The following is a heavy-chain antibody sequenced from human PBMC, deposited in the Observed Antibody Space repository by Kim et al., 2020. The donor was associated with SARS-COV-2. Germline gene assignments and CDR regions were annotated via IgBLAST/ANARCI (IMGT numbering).Heavy chain of an antibody. CDR3: ERDGMGGSFDF. J-gene: IGHJ3*01. Sequence: GGSLRLSCATSGFTFSAYDMNWVRQAPGKGLEWVSIITKSSTTIYYADSVEGRFTISRDYDKNSLFLQMNSLSDEDTALYYCERDGMGGSFDFWGQGTL. D-gene: IGHD2-15*01. CDR1: GFTFSAYD. V-gene: IGHV3-48*02. CDR2: ITKSSTTI.